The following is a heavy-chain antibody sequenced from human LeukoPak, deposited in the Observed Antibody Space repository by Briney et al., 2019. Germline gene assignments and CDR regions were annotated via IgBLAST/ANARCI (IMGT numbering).Heavy chain of an antibody. Sequence: PGGSLRLSCAASGFTLSTYSMNWVRQAPGKGLEWVSSISSSSSNIYYADSVKGRFTISRDNAKSALYLQMNSLRAEDTAVYYCARSFTLIGGGFDYWGQGTLVTVSS. D-gene: IGHD3-22*01. J-gene: IGHJ4*02. V-gene: IGHV3-21*01. CDR3: ARSFTLIGGGFDY. CDR1: GFTLSTYS. CDR2: ISSSSSNI.